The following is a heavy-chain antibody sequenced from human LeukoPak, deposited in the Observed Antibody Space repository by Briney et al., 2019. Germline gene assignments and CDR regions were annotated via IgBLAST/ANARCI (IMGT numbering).Heavy chain of an antibody. Sequence: GGSLRLSGAASGFTVSSNYMSWVRQAPGKWLEWVSMIYAGGSTYYADSVKGRFTISRDNSKNTLYLQMNSLRAEDTAVYYCASGLYGMDVWGQGTTVTVSS. V-gene: IGHV3-66*01. CDR2: IYAGGST. CDR1: GFTVSSNY. D-gene: IGHD2-21*01. CDR3: ASGLYGMDV. J-gene: IGHJ6*02.